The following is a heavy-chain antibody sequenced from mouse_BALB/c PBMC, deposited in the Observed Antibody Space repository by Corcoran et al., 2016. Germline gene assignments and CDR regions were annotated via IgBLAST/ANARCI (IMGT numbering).Heavy chain of an antibody. CDR3: ANWDWYFDV. CDR1: GFNIKDTY. D-gene: IGHD4-1*01. V-gene: IGHV14-3*02. CDR2: IDPANGNT. J-gene: IGHJ1*01. Sequence: VQLQQSGAELVKPGASVKLSCTASGFNIKDTYMHWVKQRPEQGLEWIGRIDPANGNTKYDPKFQGKATITADTSSNTAYLQLSSLTSEDTAVYYCANWDWYFDVWGAGTTVNVAS.